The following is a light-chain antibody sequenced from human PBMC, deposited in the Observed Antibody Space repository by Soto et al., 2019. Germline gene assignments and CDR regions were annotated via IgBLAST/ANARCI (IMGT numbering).Light chain of an antibody. Sequence: QSVLAQPASVSGSPGPSITLSCPGTNSEVGGYNYVSWYQQHPGKAPKLMIYDVSNRPSGVSNRFSGSKSGNTASLTISGLQAEDEADYYCSSYTSSSTFVVFGGGTQLTVL. V-gene: IGLV2-14*01. CDR1: NSEVGGYNY. J-gene: IGLJ2*01. CDR2: DVS. CDR3: SSYTSSSTFVV.